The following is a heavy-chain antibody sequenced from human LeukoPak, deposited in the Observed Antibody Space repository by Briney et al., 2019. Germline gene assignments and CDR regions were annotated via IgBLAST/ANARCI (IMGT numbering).Heavy chain of an antibody. D-gene: IGHD1-26*01. CDR1: GDSVSSNSAA. CDR2: TYYRSKWYN. CDR3: ARMVGATPDY. J-gene: IGHJ4*02. Sequence: SQTLSLTCAISGDSVSSNSAAWNWIRQSPSRGLEWLGRTYYRSKWYNDYSVSVKSRITINPDTTKNQCSLQLNSVTPDDTAVYYCARMVGATPDYWGQGTVVTVSS. V-gene: IGHV6-1*01.